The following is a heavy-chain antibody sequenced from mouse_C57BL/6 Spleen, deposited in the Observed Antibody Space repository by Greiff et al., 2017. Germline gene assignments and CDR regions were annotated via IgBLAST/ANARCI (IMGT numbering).Heavy chain of an antibody. V-gene: IGHV2-5*01. Sequence: VKVVESGPGLVQPSQSLSITCTVSGFSLTSYGVHWVRQSPGKGLEWLGVIWRGGSTDYNAAFMSRLSITKDNSKSQVFFKMNSLQADDTAIYYCASPYYSNYEFAYWGQGTLVTVSA. CDR1: GFSLTSYG. D-gene: IGHD2-5*01. CDR2: IWRGGST. CDR3: ASPYYSNYEFAY. J-gene: IGHJ3*01.